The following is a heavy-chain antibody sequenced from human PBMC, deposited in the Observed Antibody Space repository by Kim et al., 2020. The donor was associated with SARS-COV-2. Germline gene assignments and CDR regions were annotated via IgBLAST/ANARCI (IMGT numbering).Heavy chain of an antibody. CDR3: GRDKGGNELNY. CDR2: SRNKANSYTT. D-gene: IGHD1-1*01. V-gene: IGHV3-72*01. J-gene: IGHJ4*02. CDR1: GFTFSDPY. Sequence: GGSLRLSCAGSGFTFSDPYIDWVRQVPGKGLEWVGRSRNKANSYTTEYAASVKGRFTISRDDSKNTVYLQMNSLKIEDTAFYYCGRDKGGNELNYWGQGTLVTVSS.